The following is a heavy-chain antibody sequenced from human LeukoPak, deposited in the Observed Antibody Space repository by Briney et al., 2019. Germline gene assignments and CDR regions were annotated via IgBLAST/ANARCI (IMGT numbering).Heavy chain of an antibody. CDR1: GGTFSSYA. CDR3: ARGGYDSSGSNWFDP. D-gene: IGHD3-22*01. CDR2: IIPIFGTA. J-gene: IGHJ5*02. V-gene: IGHV1-69*13. Sequence: SVTVSCKASGGTFSSYAISWVRQAPGQGLEWMGGIIPIFGTANYAQKFQGRVTITADESTSTAYMELSSLRSEDTAVYYCARGGYDSSGSNWFDPWGQGTLVTVSS.